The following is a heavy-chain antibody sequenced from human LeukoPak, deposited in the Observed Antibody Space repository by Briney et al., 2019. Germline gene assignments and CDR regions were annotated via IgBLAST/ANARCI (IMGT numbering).Heavy chain of an antibody. CDR3: ARDEVTGTTPNSFDY. J-gene: IGHJ4*02. Sequence: ASVKVSCKASGYTFTSYGISWVRQAPGQGLEWMGWISAYNGNTNYAQKLQGRVTMTTDTSTSTAYMELRSLRSDDTAVYYCARDEVTGTTPNSFDYWGQGTLVTVSS. V-gene: IGHV1-18*01. CDR1: GYTFTSYG. D-gene: IGHD1-7*01. CDR2: ISAYNGNT.